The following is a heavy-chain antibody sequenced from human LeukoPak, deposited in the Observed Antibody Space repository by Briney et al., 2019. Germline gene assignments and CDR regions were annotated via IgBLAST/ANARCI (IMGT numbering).Heavy chain of an antibody. CDR1: GFSFNGYA. J-gene: IGHJ4*02. V-gene: IGHV3-23*01. Sequence: PGGSLRLSCEGSGFSFNGYAMSWVRQAPGKGLEWVAVTGGSDDNTHYADSVKGRFSISRDTSENRLFLQMNSLRPDDSALYYCAKDLMTGFSSGWYLAYWGQGTLVTVSS. CDR2: TGGSDDNT. CDR3: AKDLMTGFSSGWYLAY. D-gene: IGHD6-19*01.